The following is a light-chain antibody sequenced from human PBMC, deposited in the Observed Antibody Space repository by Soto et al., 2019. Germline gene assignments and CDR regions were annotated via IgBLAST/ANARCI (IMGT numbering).Light chain of an antibody. V-gene: IGKV1-39*01. CDR1: QSISSY. CDR2: AAA. CDR3: QQSHSSPWT. J-gene: IGKJ1*01. Sequence: DIQMTQSPSSLSASVGDRVTLTCRASQSISSYVNWYQQKSGKAPKLLIYAAASLQSGVPSRFCGSGSGTDFTLTISSLQPEDFATYYCQQSHSSPWTFGQGTKVDIK.